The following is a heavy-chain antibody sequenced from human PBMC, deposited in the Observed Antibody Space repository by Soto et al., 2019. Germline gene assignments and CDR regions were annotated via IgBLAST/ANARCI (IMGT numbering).Heavy chain of an antibody. V-gene: IGHV4-31*03. CDR3: ARVDRPELHDAFDI. CDR2: IYYSGST. CDR1: GGSISSGGYY. D-gene: IGHD3-10*01. Sequence: SETLSLTCTVSGGSISSGGYYWSWIRQHPGKGLEWIGYIYYSGSTYYNPSLKSRVTISVDTSKNQFSLKLGSVTAADTAVYYCARVDRPELHDAFDIWGQGTMVTVSS. J-gene: IGHJ3*02.